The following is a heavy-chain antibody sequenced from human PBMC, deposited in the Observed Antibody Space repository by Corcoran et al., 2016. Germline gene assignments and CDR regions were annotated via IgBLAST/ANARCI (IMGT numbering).Heavy chain of an antibody. V-gene: IGHV1-69*06. Sequence: QVQLVQSGAEGKKPGASVKVSCKASGYTFTSYDIKWVRQATGQGLEWMGWMNPIFGTANYAQKFQGRVTITADKSTSTAYMELSSLRSEDTAVYYCARIPLGYYYDSSGSPYYYYYYGMDVWGQGTTVTVSS. D-gene: IGHD3-22*01. CDR2: MNPIFGTA. J-gene: IGHJ6*02. CDR1: GYTFTSYD. CDR3: ARIPLGYYYDSSGSPYYYYYYGMDV.